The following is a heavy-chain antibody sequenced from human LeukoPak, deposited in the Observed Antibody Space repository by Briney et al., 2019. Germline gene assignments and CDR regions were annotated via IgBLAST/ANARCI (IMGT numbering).Heavy chain of an antibody. CDR2: IKQDGSEK. V-gene: IGHV3-7*01. Sequence: GGSLRLSCAASGFTFSSYWMSWVRQAPGKGLEWVANIKQDGSEKYYVDSVKGRFTISRDNAKNSLYLQMNSLRAEDTAVYYCARDREQTNYYYYYMDVWGKGTTVTVSS. D-gene: IGHD1-26*01. J-gene: IGHJ6*03. CDR3: ARDREQTNYYYYYMDV. CDR1: GFTFSSYW.